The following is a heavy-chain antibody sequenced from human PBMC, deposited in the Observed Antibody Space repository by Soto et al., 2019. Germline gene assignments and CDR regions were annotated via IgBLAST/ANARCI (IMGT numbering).Heavy chain of an antibody. Sequence: PSETLSLTCGVSGDSISSTNWWHWVRQPPGKGLEWIGGIHHSETTNYNPSLKSRVAISVDKSKNQFSLKLNSVTAADTAVYYCARVPQYCSATSCYLDTWGRGTLLTVSS. CDR3: ARVPQYCSATSCYLDT. CDR1: GDSISSTNW. CDR2: IHHSETT. J-gene: IGHJ5*02. V-gene: IGHV4-4*02. D-gene: IGHD2-2*01.